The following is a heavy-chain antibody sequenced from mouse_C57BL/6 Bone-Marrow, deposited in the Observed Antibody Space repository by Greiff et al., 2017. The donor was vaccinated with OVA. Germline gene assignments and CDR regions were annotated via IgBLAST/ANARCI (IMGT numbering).Heavy chain of an antibody. V-gene: IGHV5-17*01. D-gene: IGHD1-1*01. J-gene: IGHJ2*01. CDR3: ARHGTTTVVPFDY. CDR1: GFTFSDYG. CDR2: ISSGSSTI. Sequence: EVKLVESGGGLVKPGGSLKLSCAASGFTFSDYGMHWVRQAPEKGLEWVAYISSGSSTIYYADTVKGRFTISRDNAKNTLFLQMTSLRSEDTAMYYCARHGTTTVVPFDYWGQGTTLTVSS.